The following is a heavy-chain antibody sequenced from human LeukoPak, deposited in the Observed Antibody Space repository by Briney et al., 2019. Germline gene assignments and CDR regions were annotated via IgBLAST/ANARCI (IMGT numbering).Heavy chain of an antibody. Sequence: SETLSLTCTVSGGSISSYYWSWIRQPPGKGLEWIGYIYYSGSTNYNPSLKSRVTISVDTSKNQFSLKLSSVTAADTAVYYCARPAGGYAFDIWGQGTMVTVSS. CDR1: GGSISSYY. J-gene: IGHJ3*02. D-gene: IGHD3-10*01. CDR3: ARPAGGYAFDI. CDR2: IYYSGST. V-gene: IGHV4-59*12.